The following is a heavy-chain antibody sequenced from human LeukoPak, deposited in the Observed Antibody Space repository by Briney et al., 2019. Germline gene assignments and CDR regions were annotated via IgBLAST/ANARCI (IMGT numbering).Heavy chain of an antibody. V-gene: IGHV3-7*01. J-gene: IGHJ4*02. CDR1: GFTFSSYS. CDR3: VTGSLRY. CDR2: IKQDGSEK. D-gene: IGHD2-15*01. Sequence: PGGSLRLSCAASGFTFSSYSMNWVRQAPGKGLEWVANIKQDGSEKYYVDSVKGRFTISRDDAKNSLYLQMNSLRAEDTAVYYCVTGSLRYWGQATLVTVSS.